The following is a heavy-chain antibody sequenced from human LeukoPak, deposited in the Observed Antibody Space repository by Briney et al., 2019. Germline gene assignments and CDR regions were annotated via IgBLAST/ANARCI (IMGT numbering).Heavy chain of an antibody. Sequence: GESLKISCKGFGYSFTSYWIGWVRQMPGKGLEWMGIIYPGDSDTRYSPSFQGQVTISADKSISTAYLQWSSLKASDTAMYYCARGLEQWLVHDYFDYWGQGTLVTVSS. D-gene: IGHD6-19*01. V-gene: IGHV5-51*01. CDR1: GYSFTSYW. J-gene: IGHJ4*02. CDR3: ARGLEQWLVHDYFDY. CDR2: IYPGDSDT.